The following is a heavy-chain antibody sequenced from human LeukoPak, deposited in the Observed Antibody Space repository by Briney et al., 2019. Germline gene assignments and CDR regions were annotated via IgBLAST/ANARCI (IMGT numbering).Heavy chain of an antibody. CDR1: GFTFSSYA. CDR3: AKDRGYSYGCFDY. Sequence: PGGSLRLSCAASGFTFSSYAMSWVRQAPGKGLEWVSGISGSSGSTYYADSVKGRFTISRDNSKNTLYLQMSSLRAEDTAVYYCAKDRGYSYGCFDYWGQGTLVTVSS. D-gene: IGHD5-18*01. J-gene: IGHJ4*02. CDR2: ISGSSGST. V-gene: IGHV3-23*01.